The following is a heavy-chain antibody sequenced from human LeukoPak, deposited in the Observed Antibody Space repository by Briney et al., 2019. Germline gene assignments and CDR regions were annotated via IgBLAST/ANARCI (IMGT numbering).Heavy chain of an antibody. D-gene: IGHD3-10*01. V-gene: IGHV3-7*01. CDR1: GFTFSTFC. Sequence: PGGSLRLSCAASGFTFSTFCMSWVRQAPGKGLEWVANINHDGSEKNYVDSVKGRFTISRDNAKNSLYLQMDSLRVEDTAVYYCATKATAFRANPFDFWGQGTLVTVSS. CDR2: INHDGSEK. J-gene: IGHJ4*02. CDR3: ATKATAFRANPFDF.